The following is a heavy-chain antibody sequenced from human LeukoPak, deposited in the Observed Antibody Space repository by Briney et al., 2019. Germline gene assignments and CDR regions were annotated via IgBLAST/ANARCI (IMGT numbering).Heavy chain of an antibody. V-gene: IGHV3-21*01. CDR2: ISSSSGNV. D-gene: IGHD3-10*01. CDR3: ARDPWIGEILFYYFHH. CDR1: GFTFSGYT. J-gene: IGHJ4*02. Sequence: GGSLRLSCEASGFTFSGYTMNWVRQAPGKGREWVAAISSSSGNVYYADSVKARFTISRDNAENSLHLQMSSLRVEDTAVYYCARDPWIGEILFYYFHHWGQGTRVAVSS.